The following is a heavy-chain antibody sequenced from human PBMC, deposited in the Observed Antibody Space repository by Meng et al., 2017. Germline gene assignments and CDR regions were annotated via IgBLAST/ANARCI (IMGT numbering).Heavy chain of an antibody. CDR3: ARDVTDHSSSWYYAFDI. V-gene: IGHV4-31*02. CDR2: IYYSGST. D-gene: IGHD6-13*01. J-gene: IGHJ3*02. Sequence: SCTVSGGSISSGGYYWSWIRQHPGKGLEWIGYIYYSGSTYYNPSLKSRVTISVDTSKNQFSLKLSSVTAADTAVYYCARDVTDHSSSWYYAFDIWGQGTMDTVSS. CDR1: GGSISSGGYY.